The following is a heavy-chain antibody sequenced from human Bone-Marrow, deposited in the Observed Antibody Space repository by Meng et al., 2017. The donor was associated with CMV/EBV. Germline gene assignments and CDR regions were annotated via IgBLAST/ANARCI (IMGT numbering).Heavy chain of an antibody. Sequence: QVQLVQSGAGVKKPGASVKVSCKASGYTFTSYDINSVRQAAGQGLEWMGWMNPNSGNTDYAQKFQGRVTMTRNISKSTAYMDLSSLRSEDTAAYYCATGVADFEYWGQGTLVTVSS. CDR1: GYTFTSYD. CDR2: MNPNSGNT. CDR3: ATGVADFEY. J-gene: IGHJ4*02. V-gene: IGHV1-8*01. D-gene: IGHD6-19*01.